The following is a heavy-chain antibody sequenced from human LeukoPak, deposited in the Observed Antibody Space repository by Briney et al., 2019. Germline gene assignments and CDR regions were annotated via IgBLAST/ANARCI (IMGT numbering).Heavy chain of an antibody. J-gene: IGHJ4*02. CDR3: ARTRERWLQFAYFDY. CDR1: GYGFTSYW. Sequence: GESLKISCKGSGYGFTSYWIGWVRQMPGKGLEWMGIIYPGDSDTRYSPSFQGQVTISADKSISTAYLQWSSLKASDTAMYYCARTRERWLQFAYFDYWGQGTLVTVSS. CDR2: IYPGDSDT. D-gene: IGHD5-12*01. V-gene: IGHV5-51*01.